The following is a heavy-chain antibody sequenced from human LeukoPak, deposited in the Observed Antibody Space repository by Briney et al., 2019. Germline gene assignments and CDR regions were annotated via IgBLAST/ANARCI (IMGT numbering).Heavy chain of an antibody. Sequence: SEILSLTCAVYGGSFSGYYWSWIRQPPGKGLEWIGEINHSGSTNYNPSLKSRVTISVDTSKNQFSLKLSSVTAADTAVYYCARDPHDYVWGSHDAFDIWGQGTMVTVSS. J-gene: IGHJ3*02. CDR2: INHSGST. D-gene: IGHD3-16*01. CDR1: GGSFSGYY. V-gene: IGHV4-34*01. CDR3: ARDPHDYVWGSHDAFDI.